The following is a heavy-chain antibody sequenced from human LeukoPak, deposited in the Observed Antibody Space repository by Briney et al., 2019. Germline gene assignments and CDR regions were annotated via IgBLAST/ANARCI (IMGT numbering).Heavy chain of an antibody. CDR2: INPNSVHT. J-gene: IGHJ5*02. Sequence: GASVKVSCKTSGHILTRSDINWVRQASGQGPEWMGWINPNSVHTDSTPKFRSRVTMTRNASINTVYMELSSLTSEDTAIYFCAVGDVFASNGYYYVWFDPWGQGTLVTVSS. D-gene: IGHD3-22*01. V-gene: IGHV1-8*01. CDR1: GHILTRSD. CDR3: AVGDVFASNGYYYVWFDP.